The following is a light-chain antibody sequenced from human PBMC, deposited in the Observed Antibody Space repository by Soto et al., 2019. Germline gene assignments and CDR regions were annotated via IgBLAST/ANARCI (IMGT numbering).Light chain of an antibody. CDR3: QQSNNWPYT. CDR2: GAS. J-gene: IGKJ2*01. V-gene: IGKV3-15*01. CDR1: QSVSDN. Sequence: EIVMTQSPATLSVSPGERATLSCRASQSVSDNVAWYQQKPGQAPRLLIYGASNRATGIPARFSGSGSGTEFTLTISRLQSEDFAVYYCQQSNNWPYTFGQGTKLDIK.